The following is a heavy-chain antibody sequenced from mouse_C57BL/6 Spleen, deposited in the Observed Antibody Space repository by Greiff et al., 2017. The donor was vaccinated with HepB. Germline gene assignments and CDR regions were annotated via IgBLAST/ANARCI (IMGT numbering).Heavy chain of an antibody. J-gene: IGHJ4*01. CDR2: IYPGDGDT. V-gene: IGHV1-80*01. Sequence: VQLQQSGAELVKPGASVKISCKASGYAFSSYWMNWVKQRPGKGLEWIGQIYPGDGDTNYNGKFKGKATLTADKSSSTAYMQLSSLTSEDSAVYFCARSAGDYYGSSALYYYAMDYWGQGTSVTVSS. D-gene: IGHD1-1*01. CDR1: GYAFSSYW. CDR3: ARSAGDYYGSSALYYYAMDY.